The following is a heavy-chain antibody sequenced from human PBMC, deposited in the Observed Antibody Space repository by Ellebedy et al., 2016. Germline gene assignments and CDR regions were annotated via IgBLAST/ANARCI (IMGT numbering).Heavy chain of an antibody. D-gene: IGHD3-16*01. CDR1: GFTFSSYS. J-gene: IGHJ4*02. V-gene: IGHV3-48*02. Sequence: GGSLRLSCAASGFTFSSYSINWVRQTPGKGLEWVSYISGSSSTIYYADSVKGRFTISRDNAKNSLYLQMNSLRDEDTAVYYCARVGAAPFDYWGQGTLVTVSS. CDR2: ISGSSSTI. CDR3: ARVGAAPFDY.